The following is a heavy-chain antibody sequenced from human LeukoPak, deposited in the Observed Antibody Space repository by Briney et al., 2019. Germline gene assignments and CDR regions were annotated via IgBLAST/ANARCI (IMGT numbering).Heavy chain of an antibody. CDR1: GGSFSGYY. Sequence: SETLSLTCAVYGGSFSGYYWSWLRQPPGKGLEWIGEINHSGSTNYNPSLKSRVTISVDTSKNQFSLKLSSVTAADTAVYYCARGRGYYYGSGRSTNWFDPWGQGTLVTVSS. CDR3: ARGRGYYYGSGRSTNWFDP. V-gene: IGHV4-34*01. CDR2: INHSGST. J-gene: IGHJ5*02. D-gene: IGHD3-10*01.